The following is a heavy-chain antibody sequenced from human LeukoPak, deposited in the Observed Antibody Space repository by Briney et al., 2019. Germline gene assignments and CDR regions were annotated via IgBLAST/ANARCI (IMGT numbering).Heavy chain of an antibody. CDR3: AKDRRWELFDAFDI. J-gene: IGHJ3*02. D-gene: IGHD1-26*01. V-gene: IGHV3-30*18. CDR2: ISYDGSNK. Sequence: GRSLRLSCAASGFTFSSYGMHWVRQAPGKGLEWVAVISYDGSNKYYADSVKGRFIFSRDNSKNTVYLQMNSLRAEDTAVYYCAKDRRWELFDAFDIWGQGTMVTVSS. CDR1: GFTFSSYG.